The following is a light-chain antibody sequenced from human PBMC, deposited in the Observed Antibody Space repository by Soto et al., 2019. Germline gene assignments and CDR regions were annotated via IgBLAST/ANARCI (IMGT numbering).Light chain of an antibody. CDR1: QSISTY. CDR3: QQSYSTSWT. V-gene: IGKV1-39*01. CDR2: AAS. Sequence: DIQMTQSPSSLSASVGDRVTITCRASQSISTYLNWYQQKPGKAPKILIYAASSLKSGIPSRFSGSGTGTDFTLTISSLQPEDFATYYCQQSYSTSWTFGQGTKKEIK. J-gene: IGKJ1*01.